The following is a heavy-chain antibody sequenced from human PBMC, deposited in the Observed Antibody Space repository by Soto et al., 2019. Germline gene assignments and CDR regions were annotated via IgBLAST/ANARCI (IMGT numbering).Heavy chain of an antibody. J-gene: IGHJ4*02. CDR1: GFTFSNAW. CDR3: TTVPLDFWSGYQSRWVFDY. V-gene: IGHV3-15*07. CDR2: IKSKTDGGTT. Sequence: EVQLVESGGGLVKPGGSLRLSCAASGFTFSNAWMNWVRQAPGQGLEWVGRIKSKTDGGTTDYAAPVKGRFTISREDSKNTMYLQMNSLKTEDTAVYYCTTVPLDFWSGYQSRWVFDYWGQGTLVTVSS. D-gene: IGHD3-3*01.